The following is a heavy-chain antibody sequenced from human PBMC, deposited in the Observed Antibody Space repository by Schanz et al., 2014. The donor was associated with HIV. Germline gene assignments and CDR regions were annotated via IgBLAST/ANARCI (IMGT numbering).Heavy chain of an antibody. CDR3: ARLGLAAYAFEI. V-gene: IGHV3-NL1*01. CDR1: GFIFANHV. Sequence: QVQLVESGGGVVQSGTSLRLSCTASGFIFANHVMHWVRQAPGKGLEWVSIIHSGGSTYYADSVKGRFTISRENAKNSLYLQMNSLRAGDTAVYYCARLGLAAYAFEIWGQGTMVTVSS. CDR2: IHSGGST. J-gene: IGHJ3*02. D-gene: IGHD6-19*01.